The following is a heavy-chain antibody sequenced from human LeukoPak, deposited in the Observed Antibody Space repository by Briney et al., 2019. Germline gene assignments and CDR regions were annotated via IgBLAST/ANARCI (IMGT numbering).Heavy chain of an antibody. V-gene: IGHV4-34*01. CDR3: ARGRGRPVGYSYGPYYFDY. D-gene: IGHD5-18*01. CDR1: GGSFSGYY. Sequence: SETLSLTCAVYGGSFSGYYWSWIRQPPGKGLELIGEINHSGSTNYNPSLKSRVTISVDTSKNQFSLKLSPVTAADTAVYYCARGRGRPVGYSYGPYYFDYWGQGTLVTVSS. CDR2: INHSGST. J-gene: IGHJ4*02.